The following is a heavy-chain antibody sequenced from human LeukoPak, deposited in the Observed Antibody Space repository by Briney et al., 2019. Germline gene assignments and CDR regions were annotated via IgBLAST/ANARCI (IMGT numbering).Heavy chain of an antibody. CDR2: ISASGGTT. Sequence: GGSLRLSCAASGFTSTTYGMSWVRQAPGKGLEWVSSISASGGTTQYADSVKGRFSISRDNSKNTVYPQMNSLRAEDTAVYYCAKKASRDYYYMNVWGKGTTVTVSS. CDR1: GFTSTTYG. CDR3: AKKASRDYYYMNV. V-gene: IGHV3-23*01. J-gene: IGHJ6*03.